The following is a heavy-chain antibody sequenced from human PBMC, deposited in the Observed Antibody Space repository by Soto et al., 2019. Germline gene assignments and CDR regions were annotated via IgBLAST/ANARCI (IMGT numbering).Heavy chain of an antibody. J-gene: IGHJ4*02. V-gene: IGHV3-64D*06. Sequence: TWGSLSLSCSASGFTFSNYAIHWVRRPPGKGLDYVSAISSDGGSSYYSHPVKGRVTISGDNSKNKLYHELSSLRADDTAVYFCVKRAGPQRIAPVAYMDSWGQGTLVTVSS. CDR2: ISSDGGSS. CDR1: GFTFSNYA. D-gene: IGHD6-13*01. CDR3: VKRAGPQRIAPVAYMDS.